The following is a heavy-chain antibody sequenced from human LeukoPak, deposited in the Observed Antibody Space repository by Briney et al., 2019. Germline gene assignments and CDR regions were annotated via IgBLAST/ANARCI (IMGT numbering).Heavy chain of an antibody. CDR3: ARDTWNAYYNNWFDP. CDR2: ISYDGRNK. D-gene: IGHD3-3*01. Sequence: GGSLRLSCAASGFTFSSHAMHWVRQAPGKGLEWVAFISYDGRNKYYADSVKGRITISRDNSKNTLYLRMNSLRPEDTGVYYCARDTWNAYYNNWFDPWGQGTLVTVSS. CDR1: GFTFSSHA. V-gene: IGHV3-30*01. J-gene: IGHJ5*02.